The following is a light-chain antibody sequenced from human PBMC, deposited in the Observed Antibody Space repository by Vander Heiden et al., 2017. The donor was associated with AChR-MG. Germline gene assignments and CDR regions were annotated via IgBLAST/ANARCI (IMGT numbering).Light chain of an antibody. V-gene: IGKV4-1*01. J-gene: IGKJ2*01. CDR1: QSVLYSSNNKNY. CDR3: QQDVLTPQT. Sequence: DIVMTQSPDSLVVSLGERATINCKSGQSVLYSSNNKNYLAWYQQKAGQPPKLLIYWASTRESGVPDRFSGSGSRTDFTLTITSLQAEDVAVYYCQQDVLTPQTFGQGTKLEIK. CDR2: WAS.